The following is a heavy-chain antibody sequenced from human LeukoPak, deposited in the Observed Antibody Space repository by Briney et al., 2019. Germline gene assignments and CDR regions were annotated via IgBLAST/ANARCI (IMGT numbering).Heavy chain of an antibody. V-gene: IGHV4-59*01. CDR3: ARMDTHGSRYSYYGMDV. J-gene: IGHJ6*01. CDR1: GGSISSYY. CDR2: IYYSGST. D-gene: IGHD5-18*01. Sequence: SETLSLTCTVSGGSISSYYWSWIRQPPGKGLEWIGYIYYSGSTNYNPSLKSRVTISVDTSKNQFSLKLSSVTAADTAVYYCARMDTHGSRYSYYGMDVSGQGTTVTVSS.